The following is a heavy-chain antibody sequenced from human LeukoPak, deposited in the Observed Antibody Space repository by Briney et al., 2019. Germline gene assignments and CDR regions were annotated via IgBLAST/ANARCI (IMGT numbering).Heavy chain of an antibody. CDR1: GYTFTSYG. D-gene: IGHD3-10*01. Sequence: ASVKVSCKASGYTFTSYGISWVRQAPGQGLEWMGWISAYNGNTNYAQKLQGRVTMTTDTSTSTAYMELRSLRSDDTAVYYCARGGYSMVRGVIGAFYIWGQGTMVTVSS. CDR3: ARGGYSMVRGVIGAFYI. V-gene: IGHV1-18*01. J-gene: IGHJ3*02. CDR2: ISAYNGNT.